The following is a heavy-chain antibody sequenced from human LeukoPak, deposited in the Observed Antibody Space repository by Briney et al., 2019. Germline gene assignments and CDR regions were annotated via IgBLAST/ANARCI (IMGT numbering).Heavy chain of an antibody. D-gene: IGHD4-17*01. J-gene: IGHJ6*02. CDR1: GGSISSYY. Sequence: PSETLSLTCTVSGGSISSYYWSWIRQPPGKGLEWIGYIYYSGSTNYNPSLKSRVTISVDTSKNQFSLKLSSVTAADTAVYYCARQDYGDYEDYYYGMDVWGQGTTVTVSS. CDR3: ARQDYGDYEDYYYGMDV. CDR2: IYYSGST. V-gene: IGHV4-59*08.